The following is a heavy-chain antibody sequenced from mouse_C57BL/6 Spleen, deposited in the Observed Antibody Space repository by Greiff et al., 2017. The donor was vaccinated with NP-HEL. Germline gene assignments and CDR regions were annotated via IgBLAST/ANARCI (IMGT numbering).Heavy chain of an antibody. CDR2: IYPGDGDT. Sequence: VQLQQSGAELVKPGASVKISCKASGYAFSSYWMNWVKQRPGKGLEWVGQIYPGDGDTNYYGKFKGKATLTADKSFSTAYMQLSSLTAEGSAVYFCASYGYSWFAYWGQGTLVTVSA. J-gene: IGHJ3*01. D-gene: IGHD2-2*01. CDR1: GYAFSSYW. CDR3: ASYGYSWFAY. V-gene: IGHV1-80*01.